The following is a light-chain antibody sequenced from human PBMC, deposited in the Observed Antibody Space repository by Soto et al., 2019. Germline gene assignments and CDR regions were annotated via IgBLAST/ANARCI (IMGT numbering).Light chain of an antibody. CDR2: AAS. Sequence: EIVMTQSPATLSVSPGERATLSCRASQSISTNLAWYQQKPGLAPRLLFYAASTRATGIPARFSGSGSGTEFTLIISSLQSEDFAVYYCQQYNAWPWTLGKGTKVEI. CDR1: QSISTN. J-gene: IGKJ1*01. V-gene: IGKV3-15*01. CDR3: QQYNAWPWT.